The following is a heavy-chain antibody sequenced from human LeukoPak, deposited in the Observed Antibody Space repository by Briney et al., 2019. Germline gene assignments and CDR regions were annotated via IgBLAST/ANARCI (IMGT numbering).Heavy chain of an antibody. CDR1: GFTFSSYW. CDR3: ARDEGSWYMSGPYYFDY. J-gene: IGHJ4*02. CDR2: IKQGGSEK. D-gene: IGHD6-13*01. Sequence: PGGSLRLSCAASGFTFSSYWMSWVRQAPGKGLERVASIKQGGSEKYYVDSVKGRFTISRDNAKNSLYLQMNSLRAEDTAVYYCARDEGSWYMSGPYYFDYWGQGTLVTVSS. V-gene: IGHV3-7*01.